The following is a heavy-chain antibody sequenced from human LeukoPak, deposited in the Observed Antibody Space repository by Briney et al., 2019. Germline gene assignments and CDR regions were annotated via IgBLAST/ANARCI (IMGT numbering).Heavy chain of an antibody. CDR1: GGSISSNGYY. V-gene: IGHV4-31*03. CDR3: ARILGYSYGQADS. J-gene: IGHJ4*02. CDR2: IHYSGST. Sequence: SETLSLTCTVSGGSISSNGYYWTWIRQHPGKGLEWIGFIHYSGSTYYNPSLESRVIISIDTSKNQFSLRLSSVTAADTAVYYCARILGYSYGQADSWGQGTLVTVSS. D-gene: IGHD5-18*01.